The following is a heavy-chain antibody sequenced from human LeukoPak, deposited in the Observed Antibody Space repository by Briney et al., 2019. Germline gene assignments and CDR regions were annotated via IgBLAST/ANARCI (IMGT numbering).Heavy chain of an antibody. D-gene: IGHD3-10*01. J-gene: IGHJ4*02. V-gene: IGHV5-10-1*01. Sequence: GESLKISCKGSGYSFTSYWISWVRQMPGKGLEWMGRIDPSDSYTNYSPSFQGHVTISADKSISTAYLQWSSLKASGTAMYYCAILSVLWFGEQNYFDYWGQGTLVTVSS. CDR1: GYSFTSYW. CDR2: IDPSDSYT. CDR3: AILSVLWFGEQNYFDY.